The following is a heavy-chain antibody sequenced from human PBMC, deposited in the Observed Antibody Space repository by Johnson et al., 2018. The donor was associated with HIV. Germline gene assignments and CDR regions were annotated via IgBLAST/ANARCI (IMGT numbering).Heavy chain of an antibody. CDR1: GFTFSSYA. CDR3: ASQKGGSSWTRMQAFDI. D-gene: IGHD6-13*01. V-gene: IGHV3-48*03. J-gene: IGHJ3*02. CDR2: LSSSGSTV. Sequence: VQLVESGGGVVQPGRSLRLSCAASGFTFSSYAMHWVRQAPGKGLEWVSYLSSSGSTVYYADSVKGRFTISRDNAKNSLYLQMNSLRAEDTAVYYCASQKGGSSWTRMQAFDIWGQGTMVTVSS.